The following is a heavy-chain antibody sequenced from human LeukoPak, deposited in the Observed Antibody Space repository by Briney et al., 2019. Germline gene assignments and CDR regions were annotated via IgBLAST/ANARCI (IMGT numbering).Heavy chain of an antibody. D-gene: IGHD6-19*01. Sequence: GGSLRLSCAASGFTFSNYYMSWIRQAPGKRLEWVSYISSSGGTIYYADSVKGRFTISRDNAKNSLYLHMNTLRAEDTALYYCVRDRIEVAGTGDYWGQGTLVTVSS. CDR2: ISSSGGTI. CDR1: GFTFSNYY. J-gene: IGHJ4*02. V-gene: IGHV3-11*01. CDR3: VRDRIEVAGTGDY.